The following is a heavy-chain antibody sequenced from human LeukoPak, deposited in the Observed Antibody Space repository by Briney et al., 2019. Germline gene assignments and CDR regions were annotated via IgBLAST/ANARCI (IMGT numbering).Heavy chain of an antibody. J-gene: IGHJ4*02. CDR2: IYSGGST. D-gene: IGHD6-13*01. CDR1: GFTVSSNY. V-gene: IGHV3-66*02. Sequence: PGGSLRLPCAASGFTVSSNYMSWVRQAPGKGLEWVSVIYSGGSTYYADSVKGRFTISRDNTKNTLYLQMNSLRAEDTAVYYCAREIAAAGLGYWGQGTLVTVSS. CDR3: AREIAAAGLGY.